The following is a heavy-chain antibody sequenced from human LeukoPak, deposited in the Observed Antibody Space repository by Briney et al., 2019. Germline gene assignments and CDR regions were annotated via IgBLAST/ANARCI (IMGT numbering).Heavy chain of an antibody. CDR3: ARRRGGSDYVDY. CDR2: IYHSGST. D-gene: IGHD6-6*01. J-gene: IGHJ4*02. Sequence: PSETPSLTCAVSGYSISSGYNWDWIRQSPGKGLEWIGGIYHSGSTYHNPSLKSRVIISVDTSKNQLSLNLSYVTAADTAVYYCARRRGGSDYVDYWGQGTLVTVSS. CDR1: GYSISSGYN. V-gene: IGHV4-38-2*01.